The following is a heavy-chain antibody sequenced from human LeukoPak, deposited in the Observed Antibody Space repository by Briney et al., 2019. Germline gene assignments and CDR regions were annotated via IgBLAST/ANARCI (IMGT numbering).Heavy chain of an antibody. D-gene: IGHD3-10*01. Sequence: PGGSLRLSCAASGFTFSSYAMSWVRQSPGKGLEWVSPISGSGGSTYYADSAKGRFTLSRDNSKNTLYLQMNSLRAEDTAVYYCAKDMIYGSGSYYNPIFDYWGQGTLVTVSS. J-gene: IGHJ4*02. CDR2: ISGSGGST. CDR1: GFTFSSYA. CDR3: AKDMIYGSGSYYNPIFDY. V-gene: IGHV3-23*01.